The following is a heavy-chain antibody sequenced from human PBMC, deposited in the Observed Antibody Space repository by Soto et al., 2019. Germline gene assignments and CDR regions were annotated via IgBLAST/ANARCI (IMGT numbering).Heavy chain of an antibody. D-gene: IGHD2-21*01. CDR3: ARGGISHWAYFYYMDV. V-gene: IGHV4-59*12. CDR1: GGSISSYY. Sequence: PSETLSLTCTVSGGSISSYYWSWIRQPPGKGLEWIGYIYYSGSTNYNPSLKSRVTMSVDTSKNQFSLTLSSVTAADTATYYCARGGISHWAYFYYMDVWDRGTTVTVSS. J-gene: IGHJ6*03. CDR2: IYYSGST.